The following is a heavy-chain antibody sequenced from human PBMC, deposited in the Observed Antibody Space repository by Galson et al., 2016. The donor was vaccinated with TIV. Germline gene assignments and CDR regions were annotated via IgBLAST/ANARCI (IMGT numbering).Heavy chain of an antibody. CDR3: ARDSGAYYDFLNGYSGRDGFNI. CDR2: ISANNGNT. V-gene: IGHV1-18*01. D-gene: IGHD3-3*01. Sequence: SVKVSCKASGYTFTSYGVSWVRQAPGQGLEWMGWISANNGNTNYAQKFQGRVTMTIDTSTTTAYMDLRSLRSDDTAVYYCARDSGAYYDFLNGYSGRDGFNIWGQGTMVTVSS. J-gene: IGHJ3*02. CDR1: GYTFTSYG.